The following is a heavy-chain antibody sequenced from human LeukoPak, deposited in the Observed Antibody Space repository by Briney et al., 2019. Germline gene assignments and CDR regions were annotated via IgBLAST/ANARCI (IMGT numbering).Heavy chain of an antibody. D-gene: IGHD1-26*01. CDR1: GFTFSNYW. V-gene: IGHV3-74*01. CDR2: INNDGSTT. CDR3: ARDVGALWPLY. Sequence: GGSLGLSCAASGFTFSNYWMHWVRQTPGKGLVWVSRINNDGSTTSYADSVKGRFTISRDNAKNTLYLQMNSLKSEDSAAYYCARDVGALWPLYWGQGTLVTVSS. J-gene: IGHJ4*02.